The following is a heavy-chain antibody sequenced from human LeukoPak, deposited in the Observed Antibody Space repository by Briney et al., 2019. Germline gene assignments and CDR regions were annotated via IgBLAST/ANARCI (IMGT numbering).Heavy chain of an antibody. Sequence: SETLSLTCTVSGGSISSSNYYWGWIRQPPGKGLEWIGSIYYSGSTYYSPSLKSRVTISIDKSKNQFSLDLSSVTAADTAVYYCARESWSYASKFHYWGQGTLVTVSS. CDR2: IYYSGST. J-gene: IGHJ4*02. D-gene: IGHD3-16*01. CDR3: ARESWSYASKFHY. CDR1: GGSISSSNYY. V-gene: IGHV4-39*07.